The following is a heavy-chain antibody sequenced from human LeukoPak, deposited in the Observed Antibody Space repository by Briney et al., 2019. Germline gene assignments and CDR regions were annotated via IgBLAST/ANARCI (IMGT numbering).Heavy chain of an antibody. J-gene: IGHJ3*02. V-gene: IGHV3-33*06. D-gene: IGHD3-10*01. Sequence: GRSLRPSCAASGFTFSSYGIHWVRQAPGKGLEWVAVIWYDGSNKYYADSVKGRFTISRDNSKNTLYLQMDSLRAEDTAVYYCAKVAGWFAGSAFDIWGQGTMVTVSS. CDR3: AKVAGWFAGSAFDI. CDR2: IWYDGSNK. CDR1: GFTFSSYG.